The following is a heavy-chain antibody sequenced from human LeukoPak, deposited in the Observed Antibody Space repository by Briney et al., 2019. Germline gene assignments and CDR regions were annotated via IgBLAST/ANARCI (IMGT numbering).Heavy chain of an antibody. CDR1: GFTFSGYG. D-gene: IGHD4-23*01. V-gene: IGHV3-30*02. Sequence: GGSLRLSCAAPGFTFSGYGMHWVRQAPGKGLEWVAFIHYDGSDRYYADSVKGRFTISRDNSKNTLYLQMNSLRAEDTAVYYCAKDLGNSFDYWGQGTLVTVSS. CDR3: AKDLGNSFDY. CDR2: IHYDGSDR. J-gene: IGHJ4*02.